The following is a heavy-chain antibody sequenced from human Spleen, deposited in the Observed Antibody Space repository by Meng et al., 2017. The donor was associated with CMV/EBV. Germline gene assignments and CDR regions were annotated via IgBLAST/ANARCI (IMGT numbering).Heavy chain of an antibody. D-gene: IGHD6-6*01. V-gene: IGHV3-21*04. Sequence: GESLKISCAASGFTFSSYSMNWVRQAPGKGLEWVSSISSSSSYIYYADSVKGRFTISRDNAKNSLYLQMNSLRAEDTALYYCAKDSGSSLNLRSLGYWGQGTLVTVSS. J-gene: IGHJ4*02. CDR3: AKDSGSSLNLRSLGY. CDR2: ISSSSSYI. CDR1: GFTFSSYS.